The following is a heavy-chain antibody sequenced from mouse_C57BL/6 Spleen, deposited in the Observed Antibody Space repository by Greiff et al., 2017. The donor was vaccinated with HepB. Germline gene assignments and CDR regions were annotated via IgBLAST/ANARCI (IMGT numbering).Heavy chain of an antibody. V-gene: IGHV1-50*01. CDR3: ARWGTTVVATRDY. CDR1: GYTFTSYW. J-gene: IGHJ2*01. D-gene: IGHD1-1*01. CDR2: IDPSDSYT. Sequence: VQLQQPGAELVKPGASVKLSCKASGYTFTSYWMQWVKQRPGQGLEWIGEIDPSDSYTNYNQKFKGKATLTVDTSSSTAYMQLSSLTSEDSAVYYCARWGTTVVATRDYWGQGTTLTVSS.